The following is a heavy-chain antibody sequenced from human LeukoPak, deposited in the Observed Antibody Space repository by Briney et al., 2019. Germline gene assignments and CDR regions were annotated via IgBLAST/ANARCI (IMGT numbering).Heavy chain of an antibody. Sequence: GGSLRLSCAASGFTFSSYAMHWVRQAPGKGLEWVAVISYDGSNKYYADSVKGRFTISRDNSKNTLYLQMNSLRAEDTAVYYCARAKGSGWYYFDYWGQGTLVTVFS. J-gene: IGHJ4*02. V-gene: IGHV3-30*04. D-gene: IGHD6-19*01. CDR2: ISYDGSNK. CDR3: ARAKGSGWYYFDY. CDR1: GFTFSSYA.